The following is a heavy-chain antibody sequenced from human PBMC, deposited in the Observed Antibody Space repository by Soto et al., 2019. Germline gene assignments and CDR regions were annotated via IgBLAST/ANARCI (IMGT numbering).Heavy chain of an antibody. J-gene: IGHJ6*02. CDR3: ALHRGVATTWAGGMDV. D-gene: IGHD5-12*01. CDR2: ISGSGGST. CDR1: GFTFSSYA. V-gene: IGHV3-23*01. Sequence: GGSLRLSCAASGFTFSSYAMSWVRQAPGKGLEWVSAISGSGGSTYYADSVKGRFTISRDNSKNTLYLQMNSLRAEDTAVYYCALHRGVATTWAGGMDVWGQGTTVTVSS.